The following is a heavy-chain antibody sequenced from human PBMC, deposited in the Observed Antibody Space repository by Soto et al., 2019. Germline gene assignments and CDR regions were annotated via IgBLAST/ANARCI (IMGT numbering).Heavy chain of an antibody. Sequence: QVQLVESGGGVVQPGRSLRLSCAASGFTFSSYAMHWVRQAPGKGLEWVAVISYDGSNKYYADSVKGRFTISRDNSKNTLYLQMNSLRAEDTAVYYCARCLVRGEETYYYYGMDVWGQGTTVTVSS. V-gene: IGHV3-30-3*01. D-gene: IGHD3-10*01. CDR1: GFTFSSYA. J-gene: IGHJ6*02. CDR2: ISYDGSNK. CDR3: ARCLVRGEETYYYYGMDV.